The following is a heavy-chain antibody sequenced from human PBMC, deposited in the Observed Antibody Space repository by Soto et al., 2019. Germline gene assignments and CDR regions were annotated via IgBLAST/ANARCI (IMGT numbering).Heavy chain of an antibody. CDR3: ARDYHGPIVRATRGLVY. D-gene: IGHD1-26*01. V-gene: IGHV1-69*01. J-gene: IGHJ4*02. Sequence: QVQLVQSGAEVKKPGSSVKVSCKASGGTFSSYGISWVRQAPRQGLEWMGGIIPIFGTANYAQKFQGRVTITADESTSTAYMELSSLTSEDTAVYYCARDYHGPIVRATRGLVYWGQGTLVTVSS. CDR2: IIPIFGTA. CDR1: GGTFSSYG.